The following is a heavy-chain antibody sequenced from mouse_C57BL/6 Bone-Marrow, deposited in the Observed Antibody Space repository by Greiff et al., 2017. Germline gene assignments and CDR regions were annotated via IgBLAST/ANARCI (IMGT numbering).Heavy chain of an antibody. V-gene: IGHV1-37*01. D-gene: IGHD2-4*01. Sequence: EVQLQQSGPELVKPGASVKISCKASGYSFTGYFMNWVKQSHGKSLEWIGRINPSNGDTFYNQKFKGKATLTVDKSSSTAHMELLGLTSEDCAVYDGARGGDYDGRAWFAYWGQGTLVTVSA. CDR2: INPSNGDT. CDR1: GYSFTGYF. CDR3: ARGGDYDGRAWFAY. J-gene: IGHJ3*01.